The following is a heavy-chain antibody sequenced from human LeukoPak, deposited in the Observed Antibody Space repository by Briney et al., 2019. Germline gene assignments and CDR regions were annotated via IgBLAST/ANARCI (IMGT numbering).Heavy chain of an antibody. CDR2: ISGSGGST. Sequence: GGSLRLSCAASGFTFSSYAMSWVRQAPGKGLEWVSAISGSGGSTYYADSVKGRFTISRDHSKNTLYQQMNSLRAEDTDVYYCANGAVIPYYNYGMDVWGQGTTVTVSS. J-gene: IGHJ6*02. CDR1: GFTFSSYA. V-gene: IGHV3-23*01. CDR3: ANGAVIPYYNYGMDV. D-gene: IGHD3-16*02.